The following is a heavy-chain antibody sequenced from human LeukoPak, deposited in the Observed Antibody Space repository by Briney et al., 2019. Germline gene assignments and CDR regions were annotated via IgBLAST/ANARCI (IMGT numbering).Heavy chain of an antibody. Sequence: SETLSLTCTVSGGSISSYYWSWIRQPPGKGLEWIGYIYYSGSTNYNPSLKSRVTISVDTSKNQFSLKLSSVTAADTAVYYCARRRLGRSSSWYSYAFDIWGQGTMVTVSS. J-gene: IGHJ3*02. CDR3: ARRRLGRSSSWYSYAFDI. CDR2: IYYSGST. CDR1: GGSISSYY. V-gene: IGHV4-59*01. D-gene: IGHD6-13*01.